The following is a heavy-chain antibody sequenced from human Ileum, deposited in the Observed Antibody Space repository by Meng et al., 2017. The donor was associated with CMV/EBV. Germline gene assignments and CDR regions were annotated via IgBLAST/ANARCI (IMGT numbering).Heavy chain of an antibody. Sequence: QAQLQEWSAGLLKPSETLSLTCAVYGGSFSGYYWSWIRQVPGKGLEWIGEFNHYGSTNYNPSLKSRVTISVDTSKNQFSLNLSSVTAADKAVYYCASGKSNLEYWGQGTLVTVSS. J-gene: IGHJ4*02. CDR3: ASGKSNLEY. CDR2: FNHYGST. V-gene: IGHV4-34*01. D-gene: IGHD4-11*01. CDR1: GGSFSGYY.